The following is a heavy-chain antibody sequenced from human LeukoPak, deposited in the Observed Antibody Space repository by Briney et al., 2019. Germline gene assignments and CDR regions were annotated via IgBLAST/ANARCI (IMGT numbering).Heavy chain of an antibody. Sequence: GGSLRLSCAASGFTFSSYAMHWVRQAPGKGLEWVAVISYDGSNKYYADSVKGRFTISRDNPKNTLYLQMNSLRAEDTAVYYCARTYCGGDCYSTGDYYFDYWGQGTLVTVSS. D-gene: IGHD2-21*02. CDR2: ISYDGSNK. V-gene: IGHV3-30-3*01. CDR3: ARTYCGGDCYSTGDYYFDY. CDR1: GFTFSSYA. J-gene: IGHJ4*02.